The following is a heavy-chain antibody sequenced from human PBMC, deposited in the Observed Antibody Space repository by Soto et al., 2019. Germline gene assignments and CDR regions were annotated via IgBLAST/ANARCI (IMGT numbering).Heavy chain of an antibody. CDR1: GYTFTNYP. CDR3: ASGYCSGDFYSDS. J-gene: IGHJ4*02. V-gene: IGHV1-3*04. D-gene: IGHD2-21*02. CDR2: VSTGNGNT. Sequence: DSVKVSCKVSGYTFTNYPIHWVRQAPGQGLEWLGWVSTGNGNTKCSERLQGRVTIAWDTSATTTYIELSSLRSEDTAVYYCASGYCSGDFYSDSRGQGTQVTVSS.